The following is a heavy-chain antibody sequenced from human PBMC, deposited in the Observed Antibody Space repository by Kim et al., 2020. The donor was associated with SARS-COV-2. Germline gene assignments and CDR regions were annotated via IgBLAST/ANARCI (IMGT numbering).Heavy chain of an antibody. CDR1: GGSISSSSYY. CDR3: ATSELEQFDY. D-gene: IGHD1-1*01. J-gene: IGHJ4*02. Sequence: SETLSLTCTVSGGSISSSSYYWGWIRQPPGKGLEWIGSIYHSGSTYYNPSLKSRVTISVDTSKNQFSLKLSSVTAADTAVYYCATSELEQFDYWGQGTLV. CDR2: IYHSGST. V-gene: IGHV4-39*07.